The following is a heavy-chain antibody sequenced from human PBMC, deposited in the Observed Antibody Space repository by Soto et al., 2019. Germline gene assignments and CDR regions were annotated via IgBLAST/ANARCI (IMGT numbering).Heavy chain of an antibody. J-gene: IGHJ4*02. CDR3: ARHSGEGIVITLVEVIASLAYVH. CDR1: GYSLSSNTFY. Sequence: PSETLSLTCTVAGYSLSSNTFYWGWIRQPPGKGLEWIGNIDFSGRTSYNPSLRSRVTISADASKKQFSLKLTSVTAADTAIYYCARHSGEGIVITLVEVIASLAYVHWGQATLVTVSS. V-gene: IGHV4-39*01. D-gene: IGHD3-16*02. CDR2: IDFSGRT.